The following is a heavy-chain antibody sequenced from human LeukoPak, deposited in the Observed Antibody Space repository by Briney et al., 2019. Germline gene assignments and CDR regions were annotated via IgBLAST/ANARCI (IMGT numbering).Heavy chain of an antibody. D-gene: IGHD4-11*01. CDR1: GGPISSYY. V-gene: IGHV4-59*01. CDR3: ARIYSNYNYMDV. Sequence: PSETLSLTCTVSGGPISSYYWSWIRQPPGKGLEWIGYIYYSGSTNYNPSLKSRVTISVDTSKNQFSLKLSSVTAADTAVYYCARIYSNYNYMDVWGKGTTVTVSS. CDR2: IYYSGST. J-gene: IGHJ6*03.